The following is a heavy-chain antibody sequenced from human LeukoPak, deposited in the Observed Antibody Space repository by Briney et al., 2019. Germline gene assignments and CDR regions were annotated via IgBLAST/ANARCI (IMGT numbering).Heavy chain of an antibody. CDR2: IYHSGST. D-gene: IGHD2-15*01. V-gene: IGHV4-38-2*02. Sequence: PSETLSLTCTVSGHSIRSGFYWGWIRQPPGKGLEWIGNIYHSGSTYYNPSLKSRVTISVDTSKNQFSLKLSSVTAADTAVYYCARVRRYCSGGSCRTFDYWGQGTLVTVSS. J-gene: IGHJ4*02. CDR3: ARVRRYCSGGSCRTFDY. CDR1: GHSIRSGFY.